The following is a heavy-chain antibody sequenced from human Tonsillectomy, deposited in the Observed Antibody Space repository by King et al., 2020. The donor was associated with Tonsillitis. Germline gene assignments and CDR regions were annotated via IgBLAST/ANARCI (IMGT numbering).Heavy chain of an antibody. CDR2: IHGTGST. CDR3: ANHYXXXXXDSSWDYLDH. V-gene: IGHV4-4*07. Sequence: VQLQESGPGLVKPSETLSLICSVSGDSIRHYSWSWIRQPAGGGLEYIWRIHGTGSTVYNPAXTXRVPMSXATSKNXFXLHLTSVXATHTAAYYVANHYXXXXXDSSWDYLDHWGXGXRVXVSS. J-gene: IGHJ4*03. CDR1: GDSIRHYS. D-gene: IGHD1-26*01.